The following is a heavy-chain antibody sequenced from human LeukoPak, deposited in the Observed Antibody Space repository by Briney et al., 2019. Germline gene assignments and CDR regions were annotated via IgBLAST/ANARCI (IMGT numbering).Heavy chain of an antibody. CDR2: IRYDGSNK. D-gene: IGHD3-3*01. V-gene: IGHV3-30*02. CDR1: GFTFSSYG. Sequence: GGSLRLSCGASGFTFSSYGMHWVRQAPGKGLEWVAFIRYDGSNKYYADSVKGRFTISRDNSKNTLYLQMNSLRAEDTAVYYCAKHYDFWSGYFDYWGQGTLVTVSS. CDR3: AKHYDFWSGYFDY. J-gene: IGHJ4*02.